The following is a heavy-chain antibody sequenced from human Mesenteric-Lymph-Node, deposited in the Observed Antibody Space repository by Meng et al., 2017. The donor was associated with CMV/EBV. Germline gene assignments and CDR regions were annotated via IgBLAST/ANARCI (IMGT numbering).Heavy chain of an antibody. Sequence: GESLKISCAASGFTVSSNYMSWVRQAPGKGLQWVSVLYSGGGTYYADSVKGRFTISRDNSKNTLYLQMNSLRAEDTAVYYCAKVLFSHWYFDLWGRGTLVTVSS. CDR1: GFTVSSNY. V-gene: IGHV3-53*01. CDR3: AKVLFSHWYFDL. CDR2: LYSGGGT. J-gene: IGHJ2*01. D-gene: IGHD2-21*01.